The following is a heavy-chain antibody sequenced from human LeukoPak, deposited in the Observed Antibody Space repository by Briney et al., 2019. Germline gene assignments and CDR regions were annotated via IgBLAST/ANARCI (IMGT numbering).Heavy chain of an antibody. CDR2: IYYSENT. Sequence: SETLSLTCNVSGGSISNTNYYWGWIRQPPGKGLEWIGSIYYSENTFHNPSIKSRVTIFVDTSKNQFSLNVSSVTAADTAVYFCARQFGAHTAGHWGPGTLVIVSS. J-gene: IGHJ4*02. V-gene: IGHV4-39*01. CDR3: ARQFGAHTAGH. CDR1: GGSISNTNYY. D-gene: IGHD3-16*01.